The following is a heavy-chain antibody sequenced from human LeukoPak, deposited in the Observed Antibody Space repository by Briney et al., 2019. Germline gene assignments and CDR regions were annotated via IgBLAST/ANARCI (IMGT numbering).Heavy chain of an antibody. D-gene: IGHD1-14*01. CDR1: GFTFSSYW. Sequence: GGSLRLSCAASGFTFSSYWMHWVRQAPGKGLVWVSSISGSGGNTYYADSVKGRFTISRDNSKNTLSLQMNSLRADDTAVYYCAKPARTDAFDIWGQGTMVTVSS. V-gene: IGHV3-23*01. J-gene: IGHJ3*02. CDR3: AKPARTDAFDI. CDR2: ISGSGGNT.